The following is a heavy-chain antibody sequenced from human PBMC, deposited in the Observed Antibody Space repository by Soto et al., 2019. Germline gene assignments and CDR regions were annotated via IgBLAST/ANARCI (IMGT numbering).Heavy chain of an antibody. CDR2: ISSSGSSI. CDR3: ASLFHYDILTGPTS. J-gene: IGHJ4*02. Sequence: LILSCPDSGFAFSSNGMSWVRQAPGKGLEWVSSISSSGSSIYYADSVKGRFTISRDNAKNSLYLQMNSLRAEDTAVYYCASLFHYDILTGPTSWGQGTLVTVSS. D-gene: IGHD3-9*01. CDR1: GFAFSSNG. V-gene: IGHV3-48*01.